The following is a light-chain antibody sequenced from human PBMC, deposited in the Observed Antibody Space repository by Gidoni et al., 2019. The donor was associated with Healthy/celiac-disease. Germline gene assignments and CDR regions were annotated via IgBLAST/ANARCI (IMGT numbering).Light chain of an antibody. CDR1: QSLLHSNGYNY. Sequence: DIVMTQAPLSRPVTPGEPASISCRSSQSLLHSNGYNYLDWYLQKPGQSPQLLIYLGSNRASGVPDMFSGSGSGTDFTLKISRVEAEDVGVYYCMQALQTWTFGQGTKVEIK. CDR3: MQALQTWT. CDR2: LGS. J-gene: IGKJ1*01. V-gene: IGKV2-28*01.